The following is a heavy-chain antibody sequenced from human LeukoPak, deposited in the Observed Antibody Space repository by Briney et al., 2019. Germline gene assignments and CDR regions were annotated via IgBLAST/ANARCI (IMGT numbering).Heavy chain of an antibody. D-gene: IGHD3-22*01. V-gene: IGHV3-21*01. CDR2: ISSSSYI. CDR1: GFTFSSYS. CDR3: ARHYDSNSYGPGY. Sequence: GGSLRLSCAASGFTFSSYSLNWVRQAPGKGLEWVSSISSSSYIYYADSVKGRLTTSRDNAKNSLYLQMNSLRAEDTAVYYCARHYDSNSYGPGYWGQGTLVTVSS. J-gene: IGHJ4*02.